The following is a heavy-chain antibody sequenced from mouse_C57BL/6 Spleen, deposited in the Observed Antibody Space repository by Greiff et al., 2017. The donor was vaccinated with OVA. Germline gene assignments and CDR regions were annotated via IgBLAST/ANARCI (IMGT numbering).Heavy chain of an antibody. J-gene: IGHJ4*01. CDR3: VRHAYGYAMDY. D-gene: IGHD6-5*01. V-gene: IGHV10-1*01. CDR2: IRSKSNNYAS. CDR1: GFSFNTYA. Sequence: DVQLVESGGGLVQPKGSLKLSCAASGFSFNTYAMNWVRQAPGKGLEWVARIRSKSNNYASYYADSVKDRFTISRDDSESLLYLQMNILRTEDTAMYYCVRHAYGYAMDYWGQGTSVTVSS.